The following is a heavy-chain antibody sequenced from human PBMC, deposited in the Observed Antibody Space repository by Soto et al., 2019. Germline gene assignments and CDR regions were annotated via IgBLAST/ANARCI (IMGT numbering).Heavy chain of an antibody. J-gene: IGHJ4*02. D-gene: IGHD1-1*01. CDR2: IYYSGST. V-gene: IGHV4-59*08. Sequence: SETLSLTCTVSGGSISSYYWSWIRQPPGKGLEWIGYIYYSGSTNYNPSLKSRVTISVDTSKNQFSLKLSSVTAADTAVYYCARQGGTVPYYFDYLGQETLLTVSS. CDR3: ARQGGTVPYYFDY. CDR1: GGSISSYY.